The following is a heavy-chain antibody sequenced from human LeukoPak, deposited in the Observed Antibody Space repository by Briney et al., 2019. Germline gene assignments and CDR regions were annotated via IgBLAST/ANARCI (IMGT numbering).Heavy chain of an antibody. CDR2: ISAYNGNT. V-gene: IGHV1-18*01. J-gene: IGHJ6*03. Sequence: GASVKVSCKASGYTFTSYGISWMRQAPGQGLEWMGWISAYNGNTNYAQKLQGRVTMTTDTSTSTAYMELRSLRSDDTAVYYCERDLSYCSSTSCPSDYYYYYMDVWGKGTTVTVSS. CDR3: ERDLSYCSSTSCPSDYYYYYMDV. D-gene: IGHD2-2*01. CDR1: GYTFTSYG.